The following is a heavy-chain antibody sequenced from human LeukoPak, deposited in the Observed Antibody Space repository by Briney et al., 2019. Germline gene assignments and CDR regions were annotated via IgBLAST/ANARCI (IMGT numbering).Heavy chain of an antibody. J-gene: IGHJ4*02. CDR1: GFTVSSSY. V-gene: IGHV3-66*02. Sequence: GGSLRLSCAASGFTVSSSYMSWVRQAPGKGLEWVSVIYSGGSTYYADSVKGRFTISRDNSKNTLYLQMNSLRAEDTAVYYCARDPYDILTGIFDYWGQGTLVTVSS. CDR2: IYSGGST. CDR3: ARDPYDILTGIFDY. D-gene: IGHD3-9*01.